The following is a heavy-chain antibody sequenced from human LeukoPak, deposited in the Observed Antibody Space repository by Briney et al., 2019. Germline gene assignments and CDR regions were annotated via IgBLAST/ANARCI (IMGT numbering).Heavy chain of an antibody. CDR1: GFTFSSYW. V-gene: IGHV3-74*01. Sequence: GGSLRLSCAASGFTFSSYWMHWVRQAPGKGLVWVSRFNSDGSSTSYADSVKGRFTISRDNAKNTLYLQMNSLRAEDTAVYYCARDGAEDDILTGYPSLYGMDVWGQGTTVTVSS. J-gene: IGHJ6*02. CDR3: ARDGAEDDILTGYPSLYGMDV. D-gene: IGHD3-9*01. CDR2: FNSDGSST.